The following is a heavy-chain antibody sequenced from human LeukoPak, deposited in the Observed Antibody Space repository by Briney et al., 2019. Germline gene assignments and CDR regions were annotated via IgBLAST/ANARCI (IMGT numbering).Heavy chain of an antibody. CDR2: IYSGGST. D-gene: IGHD2-15*01. J-gene: IGHJ4*02. CDR3: ASTQRGDYFDY. CDR1: GFTASSNY. Sequence: GGSLRLSCAASGFTASSNYMSWVRQAPGKGLELVSVIYSGGSTYYADSVKGRFTISRDNSKNTLYLQMNSLRAEDTAVYYCASTQRGDYFDYWGQGTLVTVSS. V-gene: IGHV3-66*01.